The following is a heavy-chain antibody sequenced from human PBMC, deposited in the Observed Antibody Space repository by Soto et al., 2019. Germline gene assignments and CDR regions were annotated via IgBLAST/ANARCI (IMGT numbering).Heavy chain of an antibody. D-gene: IGHD6-19*01. CDR3: ARDQAVAGTGMDV. V-gene: IGHV4-31*03. J-gene: IGHJ6*02. CDR1: GGSISSGGYY. CDR2: INHSGST. Sequence: PSETLSLTCTVSGGSISSGGYYWSWIRQHPGKGLEWIGYINHSGSTNYNPSLKSRVTISVDTSKNQFSLKLSSVTAADTAVYYCARDQAVAGTGMDVWGQGTTVTVSS.